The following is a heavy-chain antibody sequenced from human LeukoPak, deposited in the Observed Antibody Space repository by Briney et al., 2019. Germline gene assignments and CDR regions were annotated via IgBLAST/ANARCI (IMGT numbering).Heavy chain of an antibody. J-gene: IGHJ4*02. V-gene: IGHV3-30*02. CDR2: IRYDGSNK. Sequence: GGSLRLSCAASGFTFSSYGMHWVRQAPGKGLEWVAFIRYDGSNKYYADSVKGRFTISRDNSKNTLYVQMNSLRAVDTAVYYCARDAPNYDTSGAFRCYWGQGTLVTVSS. D-gene: IGHD3-22*01. CDR3: ARDAPNYDTSGAFRCY. CDR1: GFTFSSYG.